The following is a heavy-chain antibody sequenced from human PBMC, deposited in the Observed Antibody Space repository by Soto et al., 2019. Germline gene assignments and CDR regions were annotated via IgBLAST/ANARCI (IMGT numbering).Heavy chain of an antibody. V-gene: IGHV1-69*13. J-gene: IGHJ6*02. CDR1: GGTFSSYA. Sequence: GASVKVSCKASGGTFSSYAISWVRQAPGQGLEWMGGIIPIFGTANYAQKFQGRVTITADESTSTAYMELSSLRSEDTAVYYCARIHPVPYYYYGMDVWGQGTTVTVSS. CDR3: ARIHPVPYYYYGMDV. CDR2: IIPIFGTA. D-gene: IGHD4-17*01.